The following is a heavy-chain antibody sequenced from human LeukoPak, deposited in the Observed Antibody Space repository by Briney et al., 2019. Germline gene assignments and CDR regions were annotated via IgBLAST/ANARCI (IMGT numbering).Heavy chain of an antibody. D-gene: IGHD1-26*01. V-gene: IGHV1-69*13. CDR1: GGTFSSYA. J-gene: IGHJ4*02. CDR2: IIPIFATA. CDR3: ARDSRELLGPLAY. Sequence: SVKVSCKASGGTFSSYAISWVRQAPGQGLEWMGGIIPIFATANYAQKFQGRVTITADESTSTAYMELSSLRSEDTAVYYCARDSRELLGPLAYLGQGTLVTVSS.